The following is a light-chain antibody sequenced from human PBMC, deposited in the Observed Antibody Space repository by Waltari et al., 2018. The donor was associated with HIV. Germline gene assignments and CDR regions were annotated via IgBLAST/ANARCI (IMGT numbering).Light chain of an antibody. V-gene: IGKV1-5*03. CDR3: QQYMSYRT. CDR1: QSISSW. CDR2: KAS. Sequence: DIQLTQSPSTLSASVGDRVTLTCRASQSISSWLAWYQQKPGKAPKLLIYKASSLQSGVPSRFSGSGSGTEFTLTISSLQPDDFATYHCQQYMSYRTFGQGTKVEIK. J-gene: IGKJ1*01.